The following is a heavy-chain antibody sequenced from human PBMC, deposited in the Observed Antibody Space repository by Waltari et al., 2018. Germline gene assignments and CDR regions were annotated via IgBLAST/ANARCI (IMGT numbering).Heavy chain of an antibody. CDR1: GGSISSYY. V-gene: IGHV4-59*01. CDR3: ARAAPNLRYFDPGVAFDI. Sequence: QVQLQESGPGLVKPSETLSLTCTVSGGSISSYYWSWIRQPPGKGLEWIGYIYYSGSTNYNPSLKSRVTISVDTSKNQFSLKLSSVTAADTAVYYCARAAPNLRYFDPGVAFDIWGQGTMVTVSS. CDR2: IYYSGST. J-gene: IGHJ3*02. D-gene: IGHD3-9*01.